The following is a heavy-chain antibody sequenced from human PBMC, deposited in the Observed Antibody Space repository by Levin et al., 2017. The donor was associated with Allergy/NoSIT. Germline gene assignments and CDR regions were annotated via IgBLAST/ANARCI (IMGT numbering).Heavy chain of an antibody. CDR2: IYYSGST. J-gene: IGHJ3*02. V-gene: IGHV4-59*01. CDR1: GGSISSYY. Sequence: PSETLSLTCTVSGGSISSYYWSWIRQPPGKGLEWIGYIYYSGSTNYNPSLKSRVTISVDTSKNQFSLKLSSVTAADTAVYYCARFLRGALGDAFDIWGQGTMVTVSS. CDR3: ARFLRGALGDAFDI. D-gene: IGHD2/OR15-2a*01.